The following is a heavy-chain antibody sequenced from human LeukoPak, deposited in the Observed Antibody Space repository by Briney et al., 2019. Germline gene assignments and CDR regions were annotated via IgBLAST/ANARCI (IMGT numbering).Heavy chain of an antibody. V-gene: IGHV3-30*18. CDR3: AKESPDYGDQWGGYSWFDP. CDR2: ISYDGSKR. J-gene: IGHJ5*02. CDR1: GFVFSNTD. D-gene: IGHD4/OR15-4a*01. Sequence: PGGSLRLSCAVSGFVFSNTDMYWVRQAPGKGPDWVAFISYDGSKRYYGDSVRGRFTISRDNSRNTVYLQMNSLRPGDTAVYDCAKESPDYGDQWGGYSWFDPWGQGTPVIVSS.